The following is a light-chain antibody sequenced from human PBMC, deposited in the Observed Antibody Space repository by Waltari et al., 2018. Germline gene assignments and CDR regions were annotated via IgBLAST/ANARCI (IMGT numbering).Light chain of an antibody. Sequence: ELVLTQSPGTLSLSPGARATLSCRASQSVGRSLAWYQQKPGQAPRLLIYGASNRAPGIPDRFSGSGSGTDFSLTISRLEPEDFGLYSCQHYVRLPATFGQGTKVEIK. CDR1: QSVGRS. V-gene: IGKV3-20*01. CDR3: QHYVRLPAT. CDR2: GAS. J-gene: IGKJ1*01.